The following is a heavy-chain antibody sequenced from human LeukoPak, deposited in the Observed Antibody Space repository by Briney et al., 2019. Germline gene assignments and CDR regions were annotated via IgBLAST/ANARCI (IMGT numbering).Heavy chain of an antibody. CDR3: ARVKYYYDSSGYYPLYALDI. CDR2: INPSGGST. D-gene: IGHD3-22*01. V-gene: IGHV1-46*01. J-gene: IGHJ3*02. CDR1: GYTFTSYY. Sequence: GASVKVSCKASGYTFTSYYMHWVRQAPGQGLEWMGIINPSGGSTSYAQKFQGRVTMTRDMSTSTVYMELRSLRSDDTAVYYCARVKYYYDSSGYYPLYALDIWGQGTMVTVSS.